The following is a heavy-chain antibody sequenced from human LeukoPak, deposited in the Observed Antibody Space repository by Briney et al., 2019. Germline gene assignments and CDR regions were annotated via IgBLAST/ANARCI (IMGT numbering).Heavy chain of an antibody. V-gene: IGHV3-7*03. CDR3: ARLYYYDSSGYSD. D-gene: IGHD3-22*01. CDR2: IKQDGSEK. J-gene: IGHJ4*02. CDR1: GFTFSSYW. Sequence: GGSLRLSCAASGFTFSSYWMSWVRQAPGKGLEWVANIKQDGSEKYYVDSVKGRFTISRDNAKNSLYLQMNSLRAEDTALYYCARLYYYDSSGYSDWGQGTLVTVSS.